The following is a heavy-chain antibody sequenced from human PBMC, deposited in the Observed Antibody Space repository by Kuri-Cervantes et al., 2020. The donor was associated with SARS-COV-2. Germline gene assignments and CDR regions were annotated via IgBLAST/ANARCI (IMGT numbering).Heavy chain of an antibody. CDR2: ISYDGSNK. CDR1: GFTFSSYG. V-gene: IGHV3-30*03. CDR3: VRDGDHWNFDY. Sequence: GSLRLSCAASGFTFSSYGMHWVRQAPGKGLEWVAVISYDGSNKYYADSVKGRFTISRDNAKNMLFLQMNSLRAEDTAVYYCVRDGDHWNFDYWGQGTLVTVSS. J-gene: IGHJ4*02. D-gene: IGHD1-1*01.